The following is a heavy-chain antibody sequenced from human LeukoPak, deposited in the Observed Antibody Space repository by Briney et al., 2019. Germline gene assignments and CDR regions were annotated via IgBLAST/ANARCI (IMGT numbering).Heavy chain of an antibody. Sequence: GESLRISCKGSGYSFTSYWIGWGRQMPGKGLEWMGIIYPGDSDTRYSPSFQGQVTISADKSISTAYLQWSRLKASDTAMYYCARHPNSWYYDILTPDYWGQGTLVTVSS. CDR3: ARHPNSWYYDILTPDY. CDR2: IYPGDSDT. V-gene: IGHV5-51*01. CDR1: GYSFTSYW. D-gene: IGHD3-9*01. J-gene: IGHJ4*02.